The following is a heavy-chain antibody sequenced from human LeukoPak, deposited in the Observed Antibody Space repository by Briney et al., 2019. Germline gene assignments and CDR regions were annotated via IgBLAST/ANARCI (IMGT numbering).Heavy chain of an antibody. CDR2: ISAYNGNT. Sequence: ASVKVSCKASGYTFTSYGISWVRQAPGQGLEWMGWISAYNGNTNYAQELQGRVTMTTDTSTSTAYMELRSLRSDDTAVYYCARDAYCGGDCYPTDAEYFQHWGQGTLVTVSS. D-gene: IGHD2-21*02. V-gene: IGHV1-18*01. J-gene: IGHJ1*01. CDR1: GYTFTSYG. CDR3: ARDAYCGGDCYPTDAEYFQH.